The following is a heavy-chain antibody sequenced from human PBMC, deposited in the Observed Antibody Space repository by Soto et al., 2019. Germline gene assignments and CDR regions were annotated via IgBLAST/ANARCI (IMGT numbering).Heavy chain of an antibody. CDR2: ITSDGTGT. V-gene: IGHV3-64*01. CDR1: GFTFSNYA. CDR3: ARGDDYGGKRPYDS. J-gene: IGHJ4*02. Sequence: EVQLVESGGGLVQPGGSLSLACAASGFTFSNYAMHWVRQAPGRGLEYVSAITSDGTGTYYASSVKGRFTISRDNSRDTLFLQMGSLRTDDMAVYYCARGDDYGGKRPYDSGGQGTLVTVSS. D-gene: IGHD4-17*01.